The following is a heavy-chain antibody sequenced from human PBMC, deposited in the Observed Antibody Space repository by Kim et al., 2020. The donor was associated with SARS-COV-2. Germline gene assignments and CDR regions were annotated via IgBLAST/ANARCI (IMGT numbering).Heavy chain of an antibody. CDR1: GFTFSDYD. CDR3: ARDYYGPDY. CDR2: VNTRSTYI. D-gene: IGHD3-10*01. J-gene: IGHJ4*02. V-gene: IGHV3-11*05. Sequence: GGSLRLSCAASGFTFSDYDMNWIRQASGKGLEWLSNVNTRSTYITYADTVKGRFTISRDNAKNSLYLQMNSLRAEDTAVYYCARDYYGPDYWGQGTLVT.